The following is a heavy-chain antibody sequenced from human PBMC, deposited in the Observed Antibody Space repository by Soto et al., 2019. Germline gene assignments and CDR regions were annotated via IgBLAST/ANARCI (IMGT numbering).Heavy chain of an antibody. CDR3: AKALDLVVVVAATNDAFDI. CDR2: ISGSGGST. D-gene: IGHD2-15*01. Sequence: GGSLRLSCAASGFTFSSYAMSWVRQAPGKGLEWVSAISGSGGSTYYADSVKGRFTISRDNSKNTLYLQMNSLRAEDTAIYYCAKALDLVVVVAATNDAFDIWGQGTMVTVSS. V-gene: IGHV3-23*01. J-gene: IGHJ3*02. CDR1: GFTFSSYA.